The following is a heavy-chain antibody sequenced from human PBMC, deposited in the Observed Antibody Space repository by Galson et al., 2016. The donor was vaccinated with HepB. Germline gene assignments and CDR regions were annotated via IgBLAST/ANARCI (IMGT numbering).Heavy chain of an antibody. CDR2: IFYDGST. Sequence: ETLSLTCTVSGGSINSNGYYWGWIRQPPGKGLEWIGNIFYDGSTFYNPSLKSRVTMSLDTAKHPFYLKLSSVTAADTAVYYCARPGEGPSPGAFDIWGQGTMVTVSS. J-gene: IGHJ3*02. CDR3: ARPGEGPSPGAFDI. V-gene: IGHV4-39*07. CDR1: GGSINSNGYY. D-gene: IGHD3-10*01.